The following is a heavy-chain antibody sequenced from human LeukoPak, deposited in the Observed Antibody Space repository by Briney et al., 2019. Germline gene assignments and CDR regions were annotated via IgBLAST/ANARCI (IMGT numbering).Heavy chain of an antibody. J-gene: IGHJ6*02. D-gene: IGHD2-2*01. V-gene: IGHV3-23*01. Sequence: GGSLRLSCAASGFTFSSYAMSWVRQAPGKGLEWVSAISGSGGSTYYADSVKGRFTISRHNSKNTLYLQMNSLRAEDTAVYYCARSIVAVPAAMDPYGMDVWGQGTTVTVSS. CDR3: ARSIVAVPAAMDPYGMDV. CDR1: GFTFSSYA. CDR2: ISGSGGST.